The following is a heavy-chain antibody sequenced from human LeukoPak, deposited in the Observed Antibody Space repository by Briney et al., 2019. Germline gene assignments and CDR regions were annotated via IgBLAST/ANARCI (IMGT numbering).Heavy chain of an antibody. V-gene: IGHV3-30*18. Sequence: PGGSLRLSCAASGFTFSSYGMHWVRQAPGKGLEWVAVISYDGSNKYYADSVKGRFTISRDNSKNMLYLQMNSLRAEDTAVYYCAKDLRRYCSSTSCSSPDFWGQGTLVTVSS. D-gene: IGHD2-2*01. CDR2: ISYDGSNK. CDR3: AKDLRRYCSSTSCSSPDF. J-gene: IGHJ4*02. CDR1: GFTFSSYG.